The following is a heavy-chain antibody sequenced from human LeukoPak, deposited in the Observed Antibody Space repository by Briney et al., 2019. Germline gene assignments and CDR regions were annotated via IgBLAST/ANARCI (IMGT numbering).Heavy chain of an antibody. CDR3: ARDLYYDSSGSDY. J-gene: IGHJ4*02. CDR1: GGSISSSSYY. CDR2: IYHSGST. D-gene: IGHD3-22*01. Sequence: SETLSLTCTVSGGSISSSSYYWGWIRQPPGKGLEWIGSIYHSGSTYYNPSLKSRVTISVDTSKNQFSLKLSSVTAADTAVYYCARDLYYDSSGSDYWGQGTLVTVSS. V-gene: IGHV4-39*07.